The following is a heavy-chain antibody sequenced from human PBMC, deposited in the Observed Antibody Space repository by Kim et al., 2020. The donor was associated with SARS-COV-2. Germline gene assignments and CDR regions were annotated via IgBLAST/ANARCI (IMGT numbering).Heavy chain of an antibody. D-gene: IGHD3-22*01. V-gene: IGHV4-4*07. CDR1: GGSIRGYY. Sequence: SETLSLTCLVSGGSIRGYYWSWIRQPAGRGFEWIGRMFNSGNIYYNPSLKSRVRMSIDTSKDQFSLKLTSVTAADTGVYYCAGHFHDKSPFDYWGQGILVTVSS. CDR2: MFNSGNI. J-gene: IGHJ4*02. CDR3: AGHFHDKSPFDY.